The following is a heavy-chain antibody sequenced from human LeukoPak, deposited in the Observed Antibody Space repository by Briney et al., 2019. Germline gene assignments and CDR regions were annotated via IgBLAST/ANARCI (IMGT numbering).Heavy chain of an antibody. CDR2: IQFDGSDK. V-gene: IGHV3-30*12. D-gene: IGHD3-22*01. Sequence: GGSLRLSCAASGLTFSTYGMHWVRQAPGKGLEWVAFIQFDGSDKFYADSVKGRFTISRDNSKNTLYLQMNSLRAEDTAVYYCARSSERKYYFDYWGQGTLVTVSS. J-gene: IGHJ4*02. CDR1: GLTFSTYG. CDR3: ARSSERKYYFDY.